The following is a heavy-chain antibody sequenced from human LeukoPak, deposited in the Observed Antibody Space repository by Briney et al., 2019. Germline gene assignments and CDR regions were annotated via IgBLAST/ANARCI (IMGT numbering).Heavy chain of an antibody. CDR2: IWYTGHT. V-gene: IGHV4-4*07. J-gene: IGHJ6*03. D-gene: IGHD2-21*01. CDR3: GREMSLRGEGGYHMDA. CDR1: GDSITGHY. Sequence: SETLSLTCIVSGDSITGHYWNWIRQPAGKGLEWIGRIWYTGHTDYNASLKGRLTMSIDTSKNQFSLRLTSVGAADTAVYYCGREMSLRGEGGYHMDAWGKETSVTVSS.